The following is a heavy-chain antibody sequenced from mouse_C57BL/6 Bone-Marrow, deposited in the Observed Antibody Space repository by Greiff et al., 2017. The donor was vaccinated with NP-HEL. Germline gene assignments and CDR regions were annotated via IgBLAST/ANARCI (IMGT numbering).Heavy chain of an antibody. CDR2: IYPGDGDT. D-gene: IGHD1-1*01. CDR3: AITTVVAPFAY. Sequence: VQLQQSGPELVKPGASVKISCKASGYAFSSSWMNWVKQRPGKGLEWIGRIYPGDGDTNYNGKFKGKATLTADKSSSTAYMQLSSLTSEDSAVYFCAITTVVAPFAYWGQGTLVTVSA. J-gene: IGHJ3*01. CDR1: GYAFSSSW. V-gene: IGHV1-82*01.